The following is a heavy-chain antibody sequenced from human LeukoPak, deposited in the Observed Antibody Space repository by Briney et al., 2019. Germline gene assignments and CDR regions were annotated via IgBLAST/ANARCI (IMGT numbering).Heavy chain of an antibody. V-gene: IGHV1-69*13. Sequence: SVKVSCKASGGTFSSYAISWVRQAPGQGLEGMGGMIAMFGTENYAQKLQGRVTIAADESKSTAYMELSSLRSEDTAVYYCASSGDLGYYYFYMDVWGKGTTVTVSS. J-gene: IGHJ6*03. CDR3: ASSGDLGYYYFYMDV. D-gene: IGHD7-27*01. CDR1: GGTFSSYA. CDR2: MIAMFGTE.